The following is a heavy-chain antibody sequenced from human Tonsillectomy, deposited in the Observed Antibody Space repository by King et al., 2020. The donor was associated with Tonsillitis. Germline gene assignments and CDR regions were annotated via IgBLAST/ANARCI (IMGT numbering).Heavy chain of an antibody. J-gene: IGHJ3*02. D-gene: IGHD3-22*01. CDR3: ARDYYESSGYYDGGFDGFDN. CDR1: GYNFTDYY. V-gene: IGHV1-2*02. Sequence: VQLVQSGAEVQKPGASVKVSCKASGYNFTDYYLHWMRQAPGQGLEWMGWINPNSGGTNYAQRFQGRVTMTKDTSISTAYMELSRLSSDDTAMYYCARDYYESSGYYDGGFDGFDNW. CDR2: INPNSGGT.